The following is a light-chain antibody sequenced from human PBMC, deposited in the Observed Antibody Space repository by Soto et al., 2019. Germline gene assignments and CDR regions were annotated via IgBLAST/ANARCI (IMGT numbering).Light chain of an antibody. CDR2: EVS. CDR3: GSSDGSNPCV. CDR1: SSDVGGYNY. V-gene: IGLV2-8*01. J-gene: IGLJ1*01. Sequence: QSALTQHPSASGSPGQSVNISCTGTSSDVGGYNYVSWYQQHPGKAPKLMISEVSKRPSGVPDRFSGSKSGNTAFLTVSGLQSEDEADYYCGSSDGSNPCVFGTGTKPTVL.